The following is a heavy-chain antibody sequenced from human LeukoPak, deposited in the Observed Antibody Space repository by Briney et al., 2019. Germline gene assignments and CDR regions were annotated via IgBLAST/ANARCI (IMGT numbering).Heavy chain of an antibody. CDR2: IRYDGGDK. V-gene: IGHV3-30*02. J-gene: IGHJ3*02. CDR1: GFTFSNFD. CDR3: AKNRLGQTYADSFEI. D-gene: IGHD2/OR15-2a*01. Sequence: HPGGSLRLSCAASGFTFSNFDMHWVRQAPGKGLEWVAVIRYDGGDKYFVDSVKGRFTISRDNSKNILYLQMYRLSAEDTAVYYCAKNRLGQTYADSFEIWGQGTMVSVSS.